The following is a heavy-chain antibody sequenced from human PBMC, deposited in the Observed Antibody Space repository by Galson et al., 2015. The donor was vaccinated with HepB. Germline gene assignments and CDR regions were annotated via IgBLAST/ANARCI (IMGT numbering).Heavy chain of an antibody. CDR2: ISAYNGNT. J-gene: IGHJ4*02. D-gene: IGHD3-3*01. CDR3: ARSGASITIFGVVTHPLDY. V-gene: IGHV1-18*01. Sequence: SVKVSCKASGYTFTSYGISWARQAPGQGLEWMGWISAYNGNTNYAQKLQGRVTMTTDTSTSTAYMELRSLRSDDTAVYYCARSGASITIFGVVTHPLDYWGQGTLVTVSS. CDR1: GYTFTSYG.